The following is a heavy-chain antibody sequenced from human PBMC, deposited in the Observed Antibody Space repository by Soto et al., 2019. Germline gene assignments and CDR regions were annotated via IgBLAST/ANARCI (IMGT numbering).Heavy chain of an antibody. D-gene: IGHD6-19*01. CDR2: ILYDGENR. CDR3: ARDRQQWQVPTGAAFHI. CDR1: GFTLSSYG. J-gene: IGHJ3*02. Sequence: QVQLVESGGGAVQPGRSLRLSCAASGFTLSSYGMHWVRQAPGKRLEWLGIILYDGENRDYAGSVKGRFTISRDNSKTTVFLQMNSLRTEERDVYYCARDRQQWQVPTGAAFHILGQGTKVSVSS. V-gene: IGHV3-30*03.